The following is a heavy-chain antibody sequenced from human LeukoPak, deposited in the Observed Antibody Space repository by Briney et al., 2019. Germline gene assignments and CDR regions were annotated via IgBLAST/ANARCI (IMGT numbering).Heavy chain of an antibody. CDR2: IHYSGST. CDR1: GGSFSSGDYY. Sequence: SETLSLTCIVSGGSFSSGDYYWSWIRQPPGKGLEWIGYIHYSGSTYYNPSLKSRPTISVDTSKNQFSLKLRSVTAADTAVYYCARDVGPDNWFDPWGQGTLVTVSS. V-gene: IGHV4-30-4*01. CDR3: ARDVGPDNWFDP. J-gene: IGHJ5*02.